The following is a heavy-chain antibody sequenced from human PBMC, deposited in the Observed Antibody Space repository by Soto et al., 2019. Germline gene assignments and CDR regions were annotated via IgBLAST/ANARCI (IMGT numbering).Heavy chain of an antibody. D-gene: IGHD3-3*01. V-gene: IGHV3-7*01. CDR1: GFTFSSYW. Sequence: GGSLRLSCAASGFTFSSYWMSWVHQAPGKGLEWVANIKQDGSEKYYVDSVKGRFTISRDNAKNSLYLQMNSLRAEDTAVYYCARGVSTLRFLEWLLSPVPFDYWGQGTLVTVSS. CDR3: ARGVSTLRFLEWLLSPVPFDY. CDR2: IKQDGSEK. J-gene: IGHJ4*02.